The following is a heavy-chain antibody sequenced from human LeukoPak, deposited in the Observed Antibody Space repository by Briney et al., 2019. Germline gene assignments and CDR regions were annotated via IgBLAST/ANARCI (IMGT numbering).Heavy chain of an antibody. J-gene: IGHJ3*02. V-gene: IGHV3-30-3*01. D-gene: IGHD3-3*01. CDR1: GFTFSSYA. CDR3: AREILPTYYDFWSGPPRGAFDI. Sequence: GGSLRLSCAASGFTFSSYAMHWVRQAPGKGLEWVAVISYDGSNKYYADSVKGRFTISRDNSKNTLYLQMNSLRAEDTAVYYCAREILPTYYDFWSGPPRGAFDIWGQGTMVTASS. CDR2: ISYDGSNK.